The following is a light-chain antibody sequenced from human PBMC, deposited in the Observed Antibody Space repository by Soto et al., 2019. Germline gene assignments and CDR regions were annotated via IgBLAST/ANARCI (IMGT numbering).Light chain of an antibody. CDR2: QDT. Sequence: SYELSQPPSVSVSPGQTASITCSGDELGDRYACWYQQKPGQSPVLIIYQDTKRPSGTPARFSGSNSGNTATLTISGTQAADEADYFCQAWGRSTVVFGGGTKVTVL. CDR1: ELGDRY. J-gene: IGLJ2*01. V-gene: IGLV3-1*01. CDR3: QAWGRSTVV.